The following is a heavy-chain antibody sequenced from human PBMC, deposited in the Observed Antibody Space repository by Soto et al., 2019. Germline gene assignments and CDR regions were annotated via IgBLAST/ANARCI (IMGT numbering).Heavy chain of an antibody. V-gene: IGHV4-59*01. D-gene: IGHD6-13*01. CDR2: IYYSGST. CDR3: VRHYSSAWYKVDY. J-gene: IGHJ4*02. CDR1: GDSMSSYY. Sequence: TLSLTCTVSGDSMSSYYWSWIRQPPGKGLEWIGYIYYSGSTNYNPSLKSRVTISVDTSENQFSLKLSSVTAADTAVYYCVRHYSSAWYKVDYWGQGTLVTVSS.